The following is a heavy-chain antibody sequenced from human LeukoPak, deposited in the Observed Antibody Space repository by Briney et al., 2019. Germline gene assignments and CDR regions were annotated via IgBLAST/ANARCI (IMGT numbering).Heavy chain of an antibody. J-gene: IGHJ4*02. D-gene: IGHD3-22*01. CDR2: IIPIFGTA. V-gene: IGHV1-69*05. CDR1: GGTFSSYA. Sequence: ASVKVSCKASGGTFSSYAISWVRQAPGQGHEWMGRIIPIFGTANYAQKFQGRVTITTDESTSTAYMELSSLRSEDTAVYYCGRYSSGYSYLENYFDYWGQGTLVTVSS. CDR3: GRYSSGYSYLENYFDY.